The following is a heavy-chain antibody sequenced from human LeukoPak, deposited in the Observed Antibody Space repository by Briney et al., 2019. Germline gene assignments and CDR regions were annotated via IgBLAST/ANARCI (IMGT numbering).Heavy chain of an antibody. V-gene: IGHV3-66*01. J-gene: IGHJ5*02. CDR1: GFTVSSNY. D-gene: IGHD2-2*01. Sequence: PGGSLRLSCAASGFTVSSNYMSRVRQAPGKGLEWVSVIYSGGSTYYADSVKGRFTISRDNSKNALYLQMNSLRAEDTAVYYCARGYCSSTSCYAFWFDPWGQGTLVTVSS. CDR3: ARGYCSSTSCYAFWFDP. CDR2: IYSGGST.